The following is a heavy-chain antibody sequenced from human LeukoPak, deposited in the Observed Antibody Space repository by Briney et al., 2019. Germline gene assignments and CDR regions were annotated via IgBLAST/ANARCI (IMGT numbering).Heavy chain of an antibody. J-gene: IGHJ5*02. Sequence: SETLSLTCTVSGGSISSGSYYWSWIRQPPGKGLEWIGYIYHSGSTYYNPSLKSRVTISVDRSKNQFSLKLSSVTAADTAVYYCARDLQEAPLGDWFDPWGQGTLVTVSS. CDR1: GGSISSGSYY. V-gene: IGHV4-30-2*01. CDR2: IYHSGST. CDR3: ARDLQEAPLGDWFDP. D-gene: IGHD6-6*01.